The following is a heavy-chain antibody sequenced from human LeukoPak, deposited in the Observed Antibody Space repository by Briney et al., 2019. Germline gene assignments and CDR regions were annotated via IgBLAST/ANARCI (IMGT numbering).Heavy chain of an antibody. CDR3: ARDPGYGFDY. CDR2: ISGSGDNT. CDR1: GFTFSSHG. V-gene: IGHV3-23*01. J-gene: IGHJ4*02. D-gene: IGHD5-12*01. Sequence: PGGTLRLSCAASGFTFSSHGMSWVRQAPGKGLEWVSTISGSGDNTYYADSVKGRFTISRDNSKNTLYLQMNSLRAEDTAVYYCARDPGYGFDYWGQGTLVTVSS.